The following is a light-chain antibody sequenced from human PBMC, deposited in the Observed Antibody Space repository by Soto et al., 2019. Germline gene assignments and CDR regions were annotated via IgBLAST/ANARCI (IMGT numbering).Light chain of an antibody. CDR3: HHYNSYWT. Sequence: DIQMTQSPSTLSPSVGDRDTITCRASQSISSGLAWDQQKLGEAAKLGVYQASSLESGVSSRFSGSGSGTEFTPTTSSLQPAAFATCYCHHYNSYWTLGQGTNV. V-gene: IGKV1-5*03. J-gene: IGKJ1*01. CDR1: QSISSG. CDR2: QAS.